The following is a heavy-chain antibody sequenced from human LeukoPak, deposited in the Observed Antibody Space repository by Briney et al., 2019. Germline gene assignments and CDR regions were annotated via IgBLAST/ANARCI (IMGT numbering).Heavy chain of an antibody. CDR3: AKDPGAARITTLFDY. D-gene: IGHD6-6*01. Sequence: GSLRLSCAASGFTFSSYGMHWVRQAPGEGLEWVAVISYDGSNKYYADSVKGRFTISRDNAKNSLYLQMNSLRAEDTAVYYCAKDPGAARITTLFDYWGQGTLVTVSS. CDR1: GFTFSSYG. V-gene: IGHV3-30*18. J-gene: IGHJ4*02. CDR2: ISYDGSNK.